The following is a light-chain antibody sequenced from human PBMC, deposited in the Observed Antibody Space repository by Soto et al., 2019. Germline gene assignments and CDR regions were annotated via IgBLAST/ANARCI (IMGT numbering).Light chain of an antibody. CDR2: GAS. CDR1: QSISDT. J-gene: IGKJ1*01. CDR3: QQYNNWPWT. Sequence: EIVMTQSPVTLSVSPGGIATLYFSASQSISDTLAWYQQKPGQAPRLLIHGASTRAPGFPARFSGSGSGTDFTLTISSLQSEDFAVYYCQQYNNWPWTFGQGTKVDIK. V-gene: IGKV3-15*01.